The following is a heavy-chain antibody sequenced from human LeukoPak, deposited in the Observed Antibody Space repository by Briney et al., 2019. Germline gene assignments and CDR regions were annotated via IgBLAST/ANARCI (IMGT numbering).Heavy chain of an antibody. J-gene: IGHJ4*02. Sequence: PGGSLRLSCAASGFTFGSSWMHWVRQAPGKGLEWVSRINSDGSPTNYADSGKGRFTISTDNAKNTLYLQMNSLIAEDTAVYCGARAGYYRFDYGGQGSLVTVSS. CDR1: GFTFGSSW. D-gene: IGHD4-17*01. CDR3: ARAGYYRFDY. CDR2: INSDGSPT. V-gene: IGHV3-74*01.